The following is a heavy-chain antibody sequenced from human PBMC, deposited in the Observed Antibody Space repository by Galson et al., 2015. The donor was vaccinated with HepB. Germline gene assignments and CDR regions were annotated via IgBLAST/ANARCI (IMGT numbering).Heavy chain of an antibody. J-gene: IGHJ5*02. CDR1: GFTFSSNA. V-gene: IGHV3-23*01. Sequence: SLRLSCAASGFTFSSNAMTWVRQAPGEGLEWVSSISDRGGSTYYADTVTGRFTISRDNSKNTLYLQMNSLGVEDTAVYYCAKDQRSSRASRYDWFDPWGQGTLVTVSS. D-gene: IGHD6-25*01. CDR2: ISDRGGST. CDR3: AKDQRSSRASRYDWFDP.